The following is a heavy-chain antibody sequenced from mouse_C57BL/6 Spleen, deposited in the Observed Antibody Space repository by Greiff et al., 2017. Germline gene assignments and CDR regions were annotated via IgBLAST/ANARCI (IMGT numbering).Heavy chain of an antibody. V-gene: IGHV1-82*01. CDR2: IYPGDGDT. Sequence: QVQLQQSGPELVKPGASVKISCKASGYAFSSSCMNWVKQRPGKGLEWIGRIYPGDGDTNYNGKFKGKDTLTADKSSSTAYMQLSSLTSEDSAVYFCASDAHLDYWGQGTTLTVSS. CDR3: ASDAHLDY. CDR1: GYAFSSSC. J-gene: IGHJ2*01.